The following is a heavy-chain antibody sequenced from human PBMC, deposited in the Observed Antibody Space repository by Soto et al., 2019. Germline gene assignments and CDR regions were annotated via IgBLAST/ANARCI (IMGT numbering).Heavy chain of an antibody. D-gene: IGHD6-13*01. CDR1: GGSICSGGYY. J-gene: IGHJ6*02. V-gene: IGHV4-31*03. CDR3: ARGNSSSWYGVYYYYYGMDV. CDR2: IYYSGST. Sequence: SETLSLTCTVSGGSICSGGYYWSCIRQHPGKGLEWIGYIYYSGSTYYNPSLKSRVTISVDTSKNQFSLKLSSVTAADTAVYYCARGNSSSWYGVYYYYYGMDVWGQGTTVTVSS.